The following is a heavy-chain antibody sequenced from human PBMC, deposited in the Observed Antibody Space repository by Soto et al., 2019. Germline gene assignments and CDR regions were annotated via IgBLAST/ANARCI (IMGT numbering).Heavy chain of an antibody. V-gene: IGHV3-7*01. CDR2: IKQDGSEK. Sequence: EMQLVESGGGLVQPGGSLRLSCAASGFTFSDYWMTWVRQAPGKGLEWVANIKQDGSEKYYVDSVKGRFTVSRDNDNYSLFLQINNLGAEDTAVYYCARGFGPKRGVDFWGQGTLVTVSS. J-gene: IGHJ4*02. CDR1: GFTFSDYW. CDR3: ARGFGPKRGVDF. D-gene: IGHD3-10*01.